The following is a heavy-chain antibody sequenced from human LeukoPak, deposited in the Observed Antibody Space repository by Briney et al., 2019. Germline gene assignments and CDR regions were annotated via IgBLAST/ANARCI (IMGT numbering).Heavy chain of an antibody. Sequence: SETLSLTCAVSGGSISSGGYSWSWIRQPPGKGLEWIGYIYHSGSTYYNPSLKSRVTISVDRSKNQFSLKLSSVTAADTAVYYCASSSGYVFDYWGQGTLVTVS. D-gene: IGHD3-22*01. CDR3: ASSSGYVFDY. CDR2: IYHSGST. J-gene: IGHJ4*02. CDR1: GGSISSGGYS. V-gene: IGHV4-30-2*01.